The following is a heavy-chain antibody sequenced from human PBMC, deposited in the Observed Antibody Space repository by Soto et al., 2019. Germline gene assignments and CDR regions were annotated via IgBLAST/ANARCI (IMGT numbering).Heavy chain of an antibody. CDR1: GYSFTSYW. CDR3: ARTSSSWEGYYYYYGMDV. Sequence: PGESLKISCKGSGYSFTSYWIGWVRQMPGKGLEWMGIIYPGDSDTRYSPSFQGQVTISADKSISTAYLQWSSLKASDTAMYYCARTSSSWEGYYYYYGMDVWGQGTTVTVSS. V-gene: IGHV5-51*01. D-gene: IGHD6-13*01. CDR2: IYPGDSDT. J-gene: IGHJ6*02.